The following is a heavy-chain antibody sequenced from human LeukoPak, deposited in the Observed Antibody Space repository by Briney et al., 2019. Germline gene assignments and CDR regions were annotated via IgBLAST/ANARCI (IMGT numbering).Heavy chain of an antibody. CDR3: ARDGAPWGAEAGTSWSGVDY. CDR1: GYTFTSYG. Sequence: ASVKVSCKASGYTFTSYGISWVRQAPGQGLEGMGWVSAYNCNTNYAQKLEGRVTMTTDTSTSTAYMELRSLRSDDTAVYYCARDGAPWGAEAGTSWSGVDYWGQGTLVTVSS. D-gene: IGHD6-13*01. CDR2: VSAYNCNT. V-gene: IGHV1-18*01. J-gene: IGHJ4*02.